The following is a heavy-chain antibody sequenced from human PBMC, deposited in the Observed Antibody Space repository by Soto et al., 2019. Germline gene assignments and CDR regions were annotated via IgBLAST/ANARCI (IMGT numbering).Heavy chain of an antibody. CDR3: AGRYCTNGVCYTDYYYYIDV. J-gene: IGHJ6*03. D-gene: IGHD2-8*01. CDR2: IPTSGGNT. CDR1: GFTFSTYA. V-gene: IGHV3-23*01. Sequence: EVQLLESGGGLVQPGGSLRLSCAASGFTFSTYAMSWVRQAPGKGLEWVSTIPTSGGNTYYADSVQGRFTISRDNSKNSLYLQMNSLRAEDTAVYYCAGRYCTNGVCYTDYYYYIDVWGKVTTVTFSS.